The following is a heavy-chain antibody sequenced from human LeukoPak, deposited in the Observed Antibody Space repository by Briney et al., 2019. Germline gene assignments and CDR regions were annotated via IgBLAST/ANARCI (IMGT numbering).Heavy chain of an antibody. Sequence: GESLKISCKGSGYSFTSYWIGWVRQMPGKGLEWVGIIYPGDSDTRYSPSFQGQVTISADKSFSTPYLQWSSLKASDTAMYYCARHPHSHYVFWSGFLDYWGKGPLATAPS. V-gene: IGHV5-51*01. D-gene: IGHD3-3*01. CDR3: ARHPHSHYVFWSGFLDY. CDR1: GYSFTSYW. CDR2: IYPGDSDT. J-gene: IGHJ4*02.